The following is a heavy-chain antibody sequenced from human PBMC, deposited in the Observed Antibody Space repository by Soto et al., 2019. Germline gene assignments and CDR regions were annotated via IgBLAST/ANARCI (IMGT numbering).Heavy chain of an antibody. CDR1: GFTFSRFG. CDR2: IFYDGSET. D-gene: IGHD6-13*01. CDR3: ARDLSSSLDGFDI. Sequence: QVQLVESGGGVVQPGRSLRLSCAASGFTFSRFGMHWVRQAPGKGLEWVAGIFYDGSETYYADSVKGRFIFSRDNAKNTLHLQMSSLRAEDTAMYYCARDLSSSLDGFDIWGQGTMVTVAS. V-gene: IGHV3-30*03. J-gene: IGHJ3*02.